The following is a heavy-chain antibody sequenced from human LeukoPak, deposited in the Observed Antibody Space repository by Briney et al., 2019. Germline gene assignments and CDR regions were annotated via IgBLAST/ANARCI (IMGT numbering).Heavy chain of an antibody. D-gene: IGHD2-2*01. V-gene: IGHV1-69*04. CDR3: ARDPVVIPDGDWFDS. J-gene: IGHJ5*01. CDR2: IIPILGIA. CDR1: GGTFSSYA. Sequence: SVKVSCKASGGTFSSYAISWVRQAPGQGLEWMGRIIPILGIANYAQKFQGRVTITADKSTSTAYMELSSLRAEDTAVYYCARDPVVIPDGDWFDSWGQGTPVTVSS.